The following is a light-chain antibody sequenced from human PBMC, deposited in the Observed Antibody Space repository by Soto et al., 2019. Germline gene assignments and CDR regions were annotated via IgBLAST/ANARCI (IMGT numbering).Light chain of an antibody. CDR1: QSISSW. J-gene: IGKJ2*01. Sequence: DIQMTQSPSTLSASVGDRVTITCRASQSISSWLAWYQQKPGKAPNLLIYDGSSLESGVPSRFSGSGSGTEFALTISILQPDDFATYYCQQYNSYSTFGQGTKLEIK. CDR2: DGS. V-gene: IGKV1-5*01. CDR3: QQYNSYST.